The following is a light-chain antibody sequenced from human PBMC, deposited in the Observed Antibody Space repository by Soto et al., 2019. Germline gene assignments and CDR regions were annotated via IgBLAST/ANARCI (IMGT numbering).Light chain of an antibody. CDR3: SSDTSSSALGNV. CDR2: DVS. Sequence: QSVLTQPASVSGSPGQSITISCTGTSSDVGGYNYVSWYQQHPGKAPKLMIYDVSNRPSGVATRFSGSKSGNTASLHISGLQAEDEADYYCSSDTSSSALGNVFGTGTKVTVL. J-gene: IGLJ1*01. V-gene: IGLV2-14*01. CDR1: SSDVGGYNY.